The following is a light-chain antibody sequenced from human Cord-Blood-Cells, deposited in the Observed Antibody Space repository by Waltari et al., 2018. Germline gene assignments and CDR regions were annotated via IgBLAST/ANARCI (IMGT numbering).Light chain of an antibody. Sequence: DIQMTQSPSSLSASVGDRVTITCQASQDISNYLNWYQQKPWKATKRLIYDASKLETGFPSRFSGSGSGTDFTFTISSLQPEDIATYYCQQYDNLTFGGGTKVEIK. CDR1: QDISNY. CDR2: DAS. J-gene: IGKJ4*01. CDR3: QQYDNLT. V-gene: IGKV1-33*01.